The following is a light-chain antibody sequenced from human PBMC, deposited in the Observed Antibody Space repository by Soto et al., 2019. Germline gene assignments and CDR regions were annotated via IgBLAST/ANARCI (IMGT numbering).Light chain of an antibody. CDR3: QQRGNRPPWT. CDR2: DAS. Sequence: EIVMTQSPATLSVSLGERATLSCRASQSVSSRLAWYQQKPGQAPRLLIYDASNRATGIPARFSGSGSGTDFTLTISSLEPEDVAVYYCQQRGNRPPWTFGQGTKVDI. J-gene: IGKJ1*01. V-gene: IGKV3-11*01. CDR1: QSVSSR.